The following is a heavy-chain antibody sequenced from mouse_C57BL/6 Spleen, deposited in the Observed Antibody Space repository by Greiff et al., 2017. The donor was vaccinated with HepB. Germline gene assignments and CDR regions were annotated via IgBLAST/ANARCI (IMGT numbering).Heavy chain of an antibody. D-gene: IGHD2-2*01. CDR3: ARSKLWLPFDY. CDR2: IDPSDSYT. Sequence: QVQLQQSGAELVKPGASVKLSCKASGYTFTSYWMQWVKQRPGQGLEWIGEIDPSDSYTNYNQKFKGKATLTVDTSSSTAYMQLSSLTSEDSAVYYCARSKLWLPFDYWGQGTTLTVSS. J-gene: IGHJ2*01. V-gene: IGHV1-50*01. CDR1: GYTFTSYW.